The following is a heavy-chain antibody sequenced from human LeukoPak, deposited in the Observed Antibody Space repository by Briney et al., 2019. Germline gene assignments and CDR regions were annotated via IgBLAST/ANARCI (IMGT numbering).Heavy chain of an antibody. CDR2: ISGSGGST. D-gene: IGHD1-26*01. J-gene: IGHJ5*02. CDR3: AKDPSGSLHVGYNWFDP. CDR1: GFTFSSYA. V-gene: IGHV3-23*01. Sequence: GGSLRLSCAASGFTFSSYAMSWVRQAPGKGLEWVSAISGSGGSTYYADSVKGRFTISRDNSKNTLYLQMNSLRAEDTAVYYCAKDPSGSLHVGYNWFDPWGQGTLVTVSS.